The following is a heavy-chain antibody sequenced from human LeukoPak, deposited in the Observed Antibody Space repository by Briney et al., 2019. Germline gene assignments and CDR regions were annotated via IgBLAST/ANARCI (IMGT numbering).Heavy chain of an antibody. CDR1: GYTFTSYD. V-gene: IGHV1-8*01. J-gene: IGHJ4*02. CDR3: AGGQPNWGFDF. CDR2: MSPNGGNT. Sequence: ASVKVSCKASGYTFTSYDINWVRQATGQGLEWMGWMSPNGGNTGYAQKFQGRVAMTRDTSISTAYMELSSLRSDDTAMYYCAGGQPNWGFDFWGQGTLVTVSS. D-gene: IGHD7-27*01.